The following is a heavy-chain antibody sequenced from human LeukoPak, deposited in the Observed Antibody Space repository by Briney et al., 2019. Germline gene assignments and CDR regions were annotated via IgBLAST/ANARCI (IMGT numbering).Heavy chain of an antibody. CDR2: LPPDELGI. V-gene: IGHV3-74*01. D-gene: IGHD3-16*01. J-gene: IGHJ4*02. Sequence: GGSLRLSCAASGFTFTNYWMHWVRQAPGMGLVWVSRLPPDELGIIYADSVKGRFTVSRDNAKNTVYLQMNNLRVDDTAMYYCVGTIATRGREIWGQGALVTVSS. CDR1: GFTFTNYW. CDR3: VGTIATRGREI.